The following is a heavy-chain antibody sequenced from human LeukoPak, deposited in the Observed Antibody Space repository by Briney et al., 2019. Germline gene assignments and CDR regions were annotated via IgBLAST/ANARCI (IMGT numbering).Heavy chain of an antibody. Sequence: SETLSLTCTVFGGSISNYYWSWIRQPPGKGLEWIGTIYYSGSTYYNPSLKSRVTISVDTSKNQFSLKLSSVTAADTAVYYCARRWQHLAFDYWGQGTLVTVSS. J-gene: IGHJ4*02. V-gene: IGHV4-39*01. D-gene: IGHD5-24*01. CDR2: IYYSGST. CDR1: GGSISNYY. CDR3: ARRWQHLAFDY.